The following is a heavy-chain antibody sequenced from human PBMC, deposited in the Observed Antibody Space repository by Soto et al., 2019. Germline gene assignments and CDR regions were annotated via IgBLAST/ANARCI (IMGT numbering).Heavy chain of an antibody. V-gene: IGHV1-69*01. Sequence: QAQLEQSGGEVKKPGSSVKVSCKASRVAFNKFIVTWVRQAPGLGLEWVGGIIPVFGTANYAQKFQGRVTITADESTSTSYMEVNNLRSEDTAVYYCAIVRYSSPMGYYYVMDVWGQGTTVTVSS. CDR1: RVAFNKFI. D-gene: IGHD2-2*01. CDR3: AIVRYSSPMGYYYVMDV. CDR2: IIPVFGTA. J-gene: IGHJ6*02.